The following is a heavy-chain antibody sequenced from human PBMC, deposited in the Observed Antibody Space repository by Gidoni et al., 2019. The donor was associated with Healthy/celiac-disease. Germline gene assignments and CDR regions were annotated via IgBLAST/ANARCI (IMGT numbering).Heavy chain of an antibody. CDR1: GGSVSSGSYY. CDR3: ASGAVAGTGY. CDR2: IYYSGST. J-gene: IGHJ4*02. V-gene: IGHV4-61*01. D-gene: IGHD6-19*01. Sequence: QVQLQESGPGLVKPSETLSLPCTVSGGSVSSGSYYWSWIRQPPGKGLEWIGYIYYSGSTNYNPSLKSRVTISVDTSKNQFSLKLSSVTAADTAVYYCASGAVAGTGYWGQGTLVTVSS.